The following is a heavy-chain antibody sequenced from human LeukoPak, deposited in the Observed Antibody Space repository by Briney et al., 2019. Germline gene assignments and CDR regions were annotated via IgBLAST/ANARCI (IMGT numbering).Heavy chain of an antibody. D-gene: IGHD3-16*02. V-gene: IGHV3-21*01. CDR2: ISSSSSYI. CDR3: ARGYYYDYVWGSYRTNPSFDY. CDR1: GFTFSSYS. Sequence: PGGSLRLSCAASGFTFSSYSMNWVRQAPGKGLEWVSSISSSSSYIYYADSVKGRFTISRDNAKNSLYLQMNSLRAEDTAVYYCARGYYYDYVWGSYRTNPSFDYWGQGTLVTVSS. J-gene: IGHJ4*02.